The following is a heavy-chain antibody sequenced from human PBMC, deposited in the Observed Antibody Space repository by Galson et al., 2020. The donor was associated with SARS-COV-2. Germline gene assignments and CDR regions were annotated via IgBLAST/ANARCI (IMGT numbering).Heavy chain of an antibody. Sequence: SETLSLTCAVSGGSISSGGYSWSWIRQPPGKGLEWIGYIYHSGSAYYNPSLKSRVTISVDRVKNQFTLKLSSVTAADTAMYYCARVNLGKVDYWGQGTLVTVSS. J-gene: IGHJ4*02. CDR2: IYHSGSA. CDR1: GGSISSGGYS. CDR3: ARVNLGKVDY. V-gene: IGHV4-30-2*01. D-gene: IGHD7-27*01.